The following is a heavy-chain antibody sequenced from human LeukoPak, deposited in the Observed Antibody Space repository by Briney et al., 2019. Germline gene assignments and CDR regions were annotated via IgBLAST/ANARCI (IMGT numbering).Heavy chain of an antibody. CDR1: GGSISSSSYY. V-gene: IGHV4-39*01. D-gene: IGHD4-11*01. J-gene: IGHJ5*02. CDR3: ARRPVPRYSNYGYNWFDP. Sequence: ASETLSLTCTVSGGSISSSSYYWGWIRQPPGKGLEWIGSIYYSGSTYYNPSLKSRVTISVDTSKNQFSLKLSSVTAADTAVYYCARRPVPRYSNYGYNWFDPWGQGTLVTVSS. CDR2: IYYSGST.